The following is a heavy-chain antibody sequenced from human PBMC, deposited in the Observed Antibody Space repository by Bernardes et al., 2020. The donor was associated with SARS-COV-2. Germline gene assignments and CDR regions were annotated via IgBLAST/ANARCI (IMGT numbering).Heavy chain of an antibody. CDR3: VKVGGYGGNPFDF. Sequence: GGSLRLSCAASGFAFSSYGMHWVRQAPGKGLIWVAVISSDGNKKNYADSVKGRFTISRDNSNNTLYLEMSSLRLEDSAMYYCVKVGGYGGNPFDFWGQGTLVTVSS. CDR1: GFAFSSYG. V-gene: IGHV3-30*18. CDR2: ISSDGNKK. D-gene: IGHD4-17*01. J-gene: IGHJ5*01.